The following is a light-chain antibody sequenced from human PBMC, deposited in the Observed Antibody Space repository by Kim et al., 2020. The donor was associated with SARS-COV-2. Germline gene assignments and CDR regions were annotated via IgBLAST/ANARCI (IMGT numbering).Light chain of an antibody. Sequence: SPGESATLSCRAGQSVSSYIAGYQQKPGQAPRRLISDASNRATGIPARFSGSESGTEFTITISSLEHEDFAVYYCQHRDNWPPLTFGQGTRLEIK. CDR1: QSVSSY. CDR3: QHRDNWPPLT. V-gene: IGKV3-11*01. J-gene: IGKJ5*01. CDR2: DAS.